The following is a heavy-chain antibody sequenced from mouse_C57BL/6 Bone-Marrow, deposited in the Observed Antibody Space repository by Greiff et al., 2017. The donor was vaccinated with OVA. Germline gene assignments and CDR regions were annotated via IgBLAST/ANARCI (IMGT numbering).Heavy chain of an antibody. D-gene: IGHD1-1*01. V-gene: IGHV1-81*01. CDR2: IYPRSGNT. CDR1: GYTFTSYG. J-gene: IGHJ2*01. CDR3: AFITTVVATVDY. Sequence: QVQLQQSGAELARPGASVKLSCKASGYTFTSYGISWVKQRTGQGLEWIGEIYPRSGNTYYNEKFKGKATLTADKSSSTAYMELRSLTSEDSAVDFCAFITTVVATVDYWGQGTTLTVSS.